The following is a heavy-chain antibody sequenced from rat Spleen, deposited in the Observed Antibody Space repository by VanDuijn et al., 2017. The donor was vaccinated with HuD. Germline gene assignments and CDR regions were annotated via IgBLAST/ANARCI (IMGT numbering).Heavy chain of an antibody. Sequence: EVQLAESGGGLVQPGRSLKLSCAASGFTFSDYNMAWVRQAPKKGLEWVATISYDGSSTYYRDSVKGRFTISRDNAKRTLYLQMDIMRSEDTATYECARQQLHYYSSYIYGFLDYWGQGVMVTVSS. CDR2: ISYDGSST. CDR1: GFTFSDYN. CDR3: ARQQLHYYSSYIYGFLDY. J-gene: IGHJ2*01. D-gene: IGHD1-2*01. V-gene: IGHV5-7*01.